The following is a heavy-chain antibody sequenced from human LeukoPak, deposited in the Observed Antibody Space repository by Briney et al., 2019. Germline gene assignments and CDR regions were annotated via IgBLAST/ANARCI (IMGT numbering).Heavy chain of an antibody. D-gene: IGHD4-23*01. CDR3: ATLTTVVTAYYFDY. Sequence: SETLSLTCTVSGGSISSYYWSWIRQPPGKGLEWIGYIYHSGSTDYNPSLKSRVTISVDTSKSQFSLKLASVTAADTAVYYCATLTTVVTAYYFDYWGQGTLVPVSS. J-gene: IGHJ4*02. CDR1: GGSISSYY. CDR2: IYHSGST. V-gene: IGHV4-4*09.